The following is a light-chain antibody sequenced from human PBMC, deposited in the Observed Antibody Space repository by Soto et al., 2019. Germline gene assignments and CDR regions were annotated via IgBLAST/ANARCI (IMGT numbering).Light chain of an antibody. V-gene: IGKV3-15*01. CDR3: QQYNNCPRT. Sequence: DIVMTQSPVTLSVSPGDRATLSCRASQSVGHNLAWFQQKPGQAPRLLIYGASAGATGIPDRFRGSGFGTEFTLTISSLQSEDLAVYYCQQYNNCPRTFGQGPKVEMK. CDR1: QSVGHN. CDR2: GAS. J-gene: IGKJ1*01.